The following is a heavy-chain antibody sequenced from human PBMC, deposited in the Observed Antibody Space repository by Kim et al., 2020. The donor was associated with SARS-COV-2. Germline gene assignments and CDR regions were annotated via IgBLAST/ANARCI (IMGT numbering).Heavy chain of an antibody. CDR3: ARRYSSGWYYFDY. Sequence: SPSFQGQVTISADKSISTAYLQWSSLKASDTAMYYCARRYSSGWYYFDYWGQGTLVTVSS. J-gene: IGHJ4*02. D-gene: IGHD6-19*01. V-gene: IGHV5-51*01.